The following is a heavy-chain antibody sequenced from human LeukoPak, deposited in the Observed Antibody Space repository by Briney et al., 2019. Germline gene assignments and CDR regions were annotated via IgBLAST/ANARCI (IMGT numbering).Heavy chain of an antibody. CDR1: GFTFTNHY. J-gene: IGHJ4*02. V-gene: IGHV3-30*03. CDR3: ARVRIPMVRGVITAPYFDY. D-gene: IGHD3-10*01. CDR2: ISYDGSNK. Sequence: GGSLRLSCAAAGFTFTNHYMTWVRQAPGKGLEWVAVISYDGSNKYYADSVKGRFAISRDNAKNSLYLQMDSLRAEDTAVFYCARVRIPMVRGVITAPYFDYWGQGTLVTVSS.